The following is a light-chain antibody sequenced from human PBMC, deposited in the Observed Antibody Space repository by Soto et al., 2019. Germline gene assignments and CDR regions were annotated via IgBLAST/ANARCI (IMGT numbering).Light chain of an antibody. CDR3: QQYGSSPWT. CDR1: QSISGTF. J-gene: IGKJ3*01. Sequence: EIVLTQSPGILSVSPGERATLSCRASQSISGTFLAWYQHQPGQAPRLLIHDTSTRATTIPDRFSGSGSGTHFSLTISRMEPEDFEGYYCQQYGSSPWTFGPGTRVHIK. CDR2: DTS. V-gene: IGKV3-20*01.